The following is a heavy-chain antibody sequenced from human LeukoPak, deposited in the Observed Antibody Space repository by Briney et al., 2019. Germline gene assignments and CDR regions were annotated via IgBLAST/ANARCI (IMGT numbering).Heavy chain of an antibody. V-gene: IGHV3-23*01. CDR3: AKDQEGYHRPIDY. J-gene: IGHJ4*02. CDR2: ISAGGGTK. CDR1: ELTFNIYD. D-gene: IGHD5-24*01. Sequence: GGSLRLSCAASELTFNIYDMHWVRQAPGKGLEWVSVISAGGGTKDYADSVRGRFTVSRDNSRNTLFLQMNSLRAEDTAIYYCAKDQEGYHRPIDYWGQGTLVTVSS.